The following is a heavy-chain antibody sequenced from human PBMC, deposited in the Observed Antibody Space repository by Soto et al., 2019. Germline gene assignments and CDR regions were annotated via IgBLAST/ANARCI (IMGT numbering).Heavy chain of an antibody. V-gene: IGHV3-23*01. CDR1: GFTFSSYA. D-gene: IGHD6-19*01. CDR3: AKYWYNSGWHFDY. CDR2: ISDSGDNT. J-gene: IGHJ4*02. Sequence: GGSLRLSCAAPGFTFSSYAMSWVRPAPGKGLEWVSGISDSGDNTYYADSVKGRFTISRDNSMNTLYLQMNSLRAEDTALYYCAKYWYNSGWHFDYWGQGTLVTVSS.